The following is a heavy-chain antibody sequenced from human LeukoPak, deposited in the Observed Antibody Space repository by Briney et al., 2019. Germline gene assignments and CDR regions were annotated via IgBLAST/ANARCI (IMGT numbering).Heavy chain of an antibody. CDR2: INHSGST. D-gene: IGHD3-10*02. Sequence: PSETLSLTCAVYGGSFSGYYWSWIRQPPGKGLEWIGEINHSGSTNYNPSLKSRVTISVDTSKNQFSLKLSSVTAADTAVYYCATRFGELSDDYFDYWGQETLVTVSS. CDR3: ATRFGELSDDYFDY. J-gene: IGHJ4*02. V-gene: IGHV4-34*01. CDR1: GGSFSGYY.